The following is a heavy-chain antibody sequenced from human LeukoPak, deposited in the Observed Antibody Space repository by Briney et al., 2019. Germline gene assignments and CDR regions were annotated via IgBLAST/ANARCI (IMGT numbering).Heavy chain of an antibody. Sequence: PGGSLRLSCAASGFTFNNYALTWVRQTPGKGLECVSAISGDGVSPYYADSVKGRFTISRDNSKNTLYLQMNSLRAEDTAVYYCARDPNGDYVGAFDFWGQGTMVTISS. J-gene: IGHJ3*01. CDR2: ISGDGVSP. V-gene: IGHV3-23*01. CDR3: ARDPNGDYVGAFDF. CDR1: GFTFNNYA. D-gene: IGHD4-17*01.